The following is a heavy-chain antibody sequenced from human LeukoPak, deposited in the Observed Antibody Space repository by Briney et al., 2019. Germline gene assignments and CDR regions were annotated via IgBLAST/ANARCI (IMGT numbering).Heavy chain of an antibody. CDR3: ARGYSSRLYNWLDP. CDR1: GLTFSRYW. D-gene: IGHD6-13*01. J-gene: IGHJ5*02. V-gene: IGHV3-74*01. CDR2: ISYDGGDP. Sequence: GGSLRLSCAVSGLTFSRYWMSWVRQAPGKGLVWVSRISYDGGDPSYADSVKGRFTISRDNAKNTLYLQMNSLTAEDTAVYYCARGYSSRLYNWLDPWGQGTLVTVSS.